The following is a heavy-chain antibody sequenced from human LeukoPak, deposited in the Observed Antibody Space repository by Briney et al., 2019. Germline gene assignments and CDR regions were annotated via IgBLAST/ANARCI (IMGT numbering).Heavy chain of an antibody. CDR3: ARTLGDYVWGGYRLRRFDP. CDR1: GYTFTCYG. J-gene: IGHJ5*02. D-gene: IGHD3-16*02. CDR2: ISAYNGNT. Sequence: ASVKVSCKASGYTFTCYGISWVRQAPGQGLEWMGWISAYNGNTNYAQKLQGRVTMTTDTSTSTAYMELRSLRSDDTAVYYCARTLGDYVWGGYRLRRFDPWGQGTLVTVSS. V-gene: IGHV1-18*01.